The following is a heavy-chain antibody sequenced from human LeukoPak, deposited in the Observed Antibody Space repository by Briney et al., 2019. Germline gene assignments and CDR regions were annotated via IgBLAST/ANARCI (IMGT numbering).Heavy chain of an antibody. CDR3: ARDSRLIVSYYGMDV. Sequence: ASVKVSCKASGYTFTSYYMHWVRQAPGQGLEWMGIINPSGGSTSYAQKFQGRVTMTRDTSTSTVYMELSSLRSEDTAVYYCARDSRLIVSYYGMDVWGQGTTVTVSS. CDR1: GYTFTSYY. CDR2: INPSGGST. D-gene: IGHD3-22*01. J-gene: IGHJ6*02. V-gene: IGHV1-46*01.